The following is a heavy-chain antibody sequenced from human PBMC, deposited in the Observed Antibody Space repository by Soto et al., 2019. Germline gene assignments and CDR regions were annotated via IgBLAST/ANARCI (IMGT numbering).Heavy chain of an antibody. J-gene: IGHJ5*02. CDR3: AKGDNLGPKTGYAFDP. Sequence: SQTLSLTCAISGDSVSSNTASWNWIRQSPSRGLEWLGRTYFRSKWYNDYAVSVKSRIIINPDTSNNQFSLQLNSVTPEDTAVFFCAKGDNLGPKTGYAFDPWGQGIMVTVSS. V-gene: IGHV6-1*01. CDR1: GDSVSSNTAS. CDR2: TYFRSKWYN. D-gene: IGHD5-12*01.